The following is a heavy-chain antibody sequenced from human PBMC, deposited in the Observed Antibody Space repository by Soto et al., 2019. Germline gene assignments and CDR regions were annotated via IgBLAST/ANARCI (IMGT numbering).Heavy chain of an antibody. CDR3: ARWGTTGGLDV. J-gene: IGHJ1*01. CDR2: TSYDGSDK. V-gene: IGHV3-30*19. CDR1: GFTFRSYV. Sequence: QVQLLESGGGVVQPGTSLRVSCVGSGFTFRSYVIHWVRQAPGKGLEWVALTSYDGSDKYYADSVRGRFTISRDNSRNTVDLQMGSLRLADTALYYCARWGTTGGLDVWGQGTLVSVSS. D-gene: IGHD3-16*01.